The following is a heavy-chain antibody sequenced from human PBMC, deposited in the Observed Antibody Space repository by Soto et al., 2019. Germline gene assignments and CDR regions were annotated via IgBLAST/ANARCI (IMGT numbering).Heavy chain of an antibody. CDR1: GFTFIRYS. CDR2: ISSSSTI. Sequence: GGSLRLSCAASGFTFIRYSMNWGRQAPGKGLEWVSYISSSSTIYYADSVKGRFTISRDNAKNSLYLQMNSLRDEDTAVYYCARGEWVDGMDVWGQGTTVTVSS. CDR3: ARGEWVDGMDV. V-gene: IGHV3-48*02. D-gene: IGHD2-8*01. J-gene: IGHJ6*02.